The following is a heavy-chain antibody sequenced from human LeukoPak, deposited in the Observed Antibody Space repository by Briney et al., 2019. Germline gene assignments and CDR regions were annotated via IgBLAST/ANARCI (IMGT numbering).Heavy chain of an antibody. CDR2: IRSKANSYAT. J-gene: IGHJ4*02. Sequence: GGSLRLSCAASGFTFSGSAMHWVRQAYGKGLEWVGRIRSKANSYATAYAASVKGRFTISRDDSKNTAYLQMNSLKTEDTAVYYCTRQPPTMVVTPGYWGQGTLVTVSS. V-gene: IGHV3-73*01. D-gene: IGHD4-23*01. CDR3: TRQPPTMVVTPGY. CDR1: GFTFSGSA.